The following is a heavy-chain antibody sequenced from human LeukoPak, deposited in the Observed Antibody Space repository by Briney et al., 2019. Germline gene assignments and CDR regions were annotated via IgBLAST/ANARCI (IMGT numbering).Heavy chain of an antibody. CDR1: GFTFSDYY. Sequence: GGSLRLSCAASGFTFSDYYMSWIRQAPGKGLEGVSYISSSGSTIYYADSVKGRFTISRDNAKNSLYLQMNSLRAEDTAVYYCARKDDILTGVFDYWGQGTLVTVSS. CDR2: ISSSGSTI. J-gene: IGHJ4*02. CDR3: ARKDDILTGVFDY. D-gene: IGHD3-9*01. V-gene: IGHV3-11*01.